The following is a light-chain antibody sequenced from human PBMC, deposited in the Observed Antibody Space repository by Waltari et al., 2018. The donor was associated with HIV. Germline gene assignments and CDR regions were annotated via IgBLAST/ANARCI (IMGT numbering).Light chain of an antibody. J-gene: IGKJ3*01. V-gene: IGKV3-20*01. Sequence: IVLNPSPGTLFLSIGATAILPCWASQRVSSNSLAWYQQKPGQAPRLLIYGASTRATGIPDRFSGSGSGKDFTLTISGLEPEDFAMDYCQQYGSSSFTFGPGTKLDLK. CDR1: QRVSSNS. CDR3: QQYGSSSFT. CDR2: GAS.